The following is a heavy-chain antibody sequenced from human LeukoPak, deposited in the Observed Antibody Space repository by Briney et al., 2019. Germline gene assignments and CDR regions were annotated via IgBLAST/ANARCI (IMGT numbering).Heavy chain of an antibody. CDR2: IYYSGST. Sequence: PSETLSLTCSVSGGSISSSTYYWGWIRQPPGKGLEWIGSIYYSGSTYYNPSLKSRVTISVDTSRNQFSLKLSSVTAADTAVYYCARARRRYCSGGSCSDYYYMDVWGKGTTVTISS. CDR3: ARARRRYCSGGSCSDYYYMDV. CDR1: GGSISSSTYY. V-gene: IGHV4-39*01. D-gene: IGHD2-15*01. J-gene: IGHJ6*03.